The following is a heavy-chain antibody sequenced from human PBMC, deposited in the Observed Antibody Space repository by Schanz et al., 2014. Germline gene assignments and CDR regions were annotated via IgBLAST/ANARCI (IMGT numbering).Heavy chain of an antibody. V-gene: IGHV3-21*04. D-gene: IGHD2-21*01. CDR3: AKGQLLSYYFDY. J-gene: IGHJ4*02. CDR2: ISGDSDYI. CDR1: GFAFSTSS. Sequence: EVRLVESGGGLVKPGGSLRLSCAASGFAFSTSSMNWVRQAPGKGLEWVSSISGDSDYIYYADSVKGRFTISRDNAKNTLYLQMNSLRAEDTAVYYCAKGQLLSYYFDYWGQGTLVTVSS.